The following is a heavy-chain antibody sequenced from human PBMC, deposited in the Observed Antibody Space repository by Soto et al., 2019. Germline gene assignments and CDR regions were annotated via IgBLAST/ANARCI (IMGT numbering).Heavy chain of an antibody. CDR3: AREDLAVAFDY. CDR2: ISAYNGNT. V-gene: IGHV1-18*01. D-gene: IGHD6-19*01. CDR1: GYTFTSYG. J-gene: IGHJ4*02. Sequence: QVKLVQSGAEVKKPGASVKVSCKASGYTFTSYGISWVRQAPGQGLEWMGWISAYNGNTNYAQKLQGRVTMTTDTSTXTAYMXLRSLXSXXTXXXYCAREDLAVAFDYWGQGTLVTVSS.